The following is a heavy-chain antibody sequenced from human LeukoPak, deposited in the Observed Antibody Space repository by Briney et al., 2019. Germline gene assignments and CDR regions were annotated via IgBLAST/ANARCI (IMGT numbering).Heavy chain of an antibody. CDR1: GFSFRIYA. Sequence: GGSLRLSCAASGFSFRIYAMSWVRQTPGKGLEWVSAISGSGESTYYADPVKGRFTISRDDSKNMLYLQMNSLRADETAVYYCAKGYYGSGNTFDYWGQGTLVTVSS. D-gene: IGHD3-10*01. V-gene: IGHV3-23*01. CDR3: AKGYYGSGNTFDY. CDR2: ISGSGEST. J-gene: IGHJ4*02.